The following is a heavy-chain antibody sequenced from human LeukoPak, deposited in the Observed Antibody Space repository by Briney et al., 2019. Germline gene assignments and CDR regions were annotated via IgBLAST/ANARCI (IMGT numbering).Heavy chain of an antibody. CDR3: AKLRPPNQQLAAIDY. J-gene: IGHJ4*02. D-gene: IGHD6-6*01. V-gene: IGHV3-30-3*02. Sequence: GRSPRLSCAASGFTFSSYAMHWVRQAPGRGLEWVAVISYDGSNKYYADSVKGRFTISRDNSKNTLYLQMNSLRAEDTAVYYCAKLRPPNQQLAAIDYWGQGTLVTVSS. CDR1: GFTFSSYA. CDR2: ISYDGSNK.